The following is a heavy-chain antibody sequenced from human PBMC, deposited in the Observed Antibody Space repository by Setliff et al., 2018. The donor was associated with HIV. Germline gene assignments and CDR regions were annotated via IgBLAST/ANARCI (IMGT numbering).Heavy chain of an antibody. CDR2: ITYSGSA. J-gene: IGHJ6*03. CDR1: GGSISSDDYY. V-gene: IGHV4-30-4*08. Sequence: SETLSLTCTVSGGSISSDDYYWNWNRQPPGKGLEWIGHITYSGSAYYNPSLKSRVTISIDTSNSQFPLNLDSVTAADTAVFYCARGVRDYFDYTWSTYRLGYYIDVWGKGTPVTVSS. CDR3: ARGVRDYFDYTWSTYRLGYYIDV. D-gene: IGHD3-9*01.